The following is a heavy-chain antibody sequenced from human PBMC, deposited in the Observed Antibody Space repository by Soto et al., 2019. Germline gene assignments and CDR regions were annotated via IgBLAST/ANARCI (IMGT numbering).Heavy chain of an antibody. Sequence: PXESLRLSCAASGFTVSSNYMSWVRQAPGKGLEWVSVIYSGGSTYYADSVKGRFTISRDNSRNTLYLQMNSLRAEDTAVYYCARGPDYYDSSGYPPGAEYFQHWGQGTLVTVSS. D-gene: IGHD3-22*01. J-gene: IGHJ1*01. CDR3: ARGPDYYDSSGYPPGAEYFQH. CDR1: GFTVSSNY. CDR2: IYSGGST. V-gene: IGHV3-53*01.